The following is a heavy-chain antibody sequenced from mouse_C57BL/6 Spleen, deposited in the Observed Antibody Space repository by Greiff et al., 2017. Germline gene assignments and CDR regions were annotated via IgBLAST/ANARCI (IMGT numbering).Heavy chain of an antibody. J-gene: IGHJ1*03. Sequence: VKLQESGPGLVAPSQSLSITCTVSGFSLTSYGVDWVRQPPGKGLEWLGVIWGGGSTNYNSALMSRLSISKDNSKSQVLLKMNSLQTDDTAMYYCAKHASYCGSSYGYVDVWGTGTTVTVSS. CDR2: IWGGGST. D-gene: IGHD1-1*01. CDR3: AKHASYCGSSYGYVDV. CDR1: GFSLTSYG. V-gene: IGHV2-9*01.